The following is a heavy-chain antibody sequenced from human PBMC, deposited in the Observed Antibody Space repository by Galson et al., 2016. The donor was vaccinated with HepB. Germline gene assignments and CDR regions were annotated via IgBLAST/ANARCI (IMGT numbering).Heavy chain of an antibody. D-gene: IGHD3-3*01. V-gene: IGHV3-11*01. J-gene: IGHJ4*02. Sequence: SLRLSCAASGFTFSDYYMSWIRQAPGKGLGWLSHISTNGITIYYADSVKGRFTISRDNAKNSPYLQMNSLRAEDTAVYYCARDGLSYYAFWRGPESYFDYWGQGTLVTVSS. CDR2: ISTNGITI. CDR3: ARDGLSYYAFWRGPESYFDY. CDR1: GFTFSDYY.